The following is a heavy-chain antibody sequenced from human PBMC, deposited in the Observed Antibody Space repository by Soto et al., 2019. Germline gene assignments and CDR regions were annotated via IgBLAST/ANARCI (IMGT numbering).Heavy chain of an antibody. Sequence: GGSLRLSCAASGFTFSSYAMNWVRQAPGKGLEWVSVISGSGGSTYYADSVKGRFTISRDNSKNTLYLQMNSLRAEDTAVYYCARDIIYDILTGYLDYWGQGTLVTVSS. CDR2: ISGSGGST. CDR1: GFTFSSYA. D-gene: IGHD3-9*01. CDR3: ARDIIYDILTGYLDY. J-gene: IGHJ4*02. V-gene: IGHV3-23*01.